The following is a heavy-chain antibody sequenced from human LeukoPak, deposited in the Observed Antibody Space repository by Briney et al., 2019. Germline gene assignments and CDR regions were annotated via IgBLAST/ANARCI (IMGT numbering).Heavy chain of an antibody. CDR1: GFTFSAYW. D-gene: IGHD3-16*01. CDR2: INSDGFSI. J-gene: IGHJ3*02. Sequence: GGSLRLSCAASGFTFSAYWMHWVRQAPGKGLVWVSRINSDGFSIAYADSVKGRFTVSRDNAKNTLYLHMNSLRAEDTAVYYCARFYGGSALDNWGQGTMVTVSS. CDR3: ARFYGGSALDN. V-gene: IGHV3-74*01.